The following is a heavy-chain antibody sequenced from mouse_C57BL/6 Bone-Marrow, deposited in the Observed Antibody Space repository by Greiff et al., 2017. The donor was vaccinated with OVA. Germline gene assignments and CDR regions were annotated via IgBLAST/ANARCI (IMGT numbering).Heavy chain of an antibody. J-gene: IGHJ3*01. V-gene: IGHV1-55*01. CDR1: GYTFTSYW. CDR2: IYPGGGST. CDR3: ARSGYYGSSYGVGFAY. D-gene: IGHD1-1*01. Sequence: QVQLKEPGAELVKPGASVKMSCKASGYTFTSYWITWVKQRPGQGLEWIGDIYPGGGSTNYNEKFKSKATLTVDTSSSTAYMQLSSLTSEDSAVYYCARSGYYGSSYGVGFAYWGQGTLVTVSA.